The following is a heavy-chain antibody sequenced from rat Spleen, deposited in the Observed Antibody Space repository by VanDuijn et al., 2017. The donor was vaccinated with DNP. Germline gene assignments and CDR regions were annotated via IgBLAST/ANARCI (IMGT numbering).Heavy chain of an antibody. D-gene: IGHD4-2*01. CDR1: GFTFDNYW. CDR3: GRDTGH. V-gene: IGHV5-31*01. Sequence: EVQLVESGGDLVQPGRSLKISCVASGFTFDNYWMTWIRQVPGKGLEWVASITANGAYTYYPDSVKGRFTISRDNAKSSLYLQMDSLRSEDTATYFCGRDTGHWGQGVTVTVSS. CDR2: ITANGAYT. J-gene: IGHJ2*01.